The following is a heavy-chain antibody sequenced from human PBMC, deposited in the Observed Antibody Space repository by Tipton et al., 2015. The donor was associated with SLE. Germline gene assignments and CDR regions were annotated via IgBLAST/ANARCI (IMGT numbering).Heavy chain of an antibody. Sequence: LRLSCTVSGGSISSSSYYWGWIRQPPGKGLEWIGSIYYSGSTYYNPSLKSRVTISVDTSKNQFSLKLSSVTAADTAVYYCARAGGLVATIDYWGQGTLVTVSS. V-gene: IGHV4-39*07. D-gene: IGHD5-12*01. CDR2: IYYSGST. CDR1: GGSISSSSYY. J-gene: IGHJ4*02. CDR3: ARAGGLVATIDY.